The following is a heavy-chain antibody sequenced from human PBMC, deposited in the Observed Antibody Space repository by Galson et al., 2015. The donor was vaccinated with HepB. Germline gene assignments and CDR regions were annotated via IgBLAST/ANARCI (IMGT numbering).Heavy chain of an antibody. J-gene: IGHJ4*02. V-gene: IGHV3-23*01. CDR3: AKDSTGWYGVPDS. CDR1: GFTFRSHG. Sequence: SLRLSCAASGFTFRSHGMTWVRQAPGKGLEWASAISDSGGSSYYADSVRGRFTISRDYSKSTVFLQMNSLRAEDTAVYYCAKDSTGWYGVPDSWGQGTLVTVSS. CDR2: ISDSGGSS. D-gene: IGHD6-19*01.